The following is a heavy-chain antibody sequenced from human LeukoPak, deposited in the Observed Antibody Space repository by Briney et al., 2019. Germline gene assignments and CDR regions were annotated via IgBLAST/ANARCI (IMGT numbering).Heavy chain of an antibody. CDR1: GGTFSSYA. V-gene: IGHV1-69*04. J-gene: IGHJ3*02. CDR3: ATRRHIVVVTAIGDAFDI. D-gene: IGHD2-21*02. Sequence: AASVKVSCKASGGTFSSYAISWVRQAPGQGLEWMGRIIPILGIASYAQKFQGRVTITADKSTSTAYMELSSLRSEDTAVYYCATRRHIVVVTAIGDAFDIWGQGTMVTVSS. CDR2: IIPILGIA.